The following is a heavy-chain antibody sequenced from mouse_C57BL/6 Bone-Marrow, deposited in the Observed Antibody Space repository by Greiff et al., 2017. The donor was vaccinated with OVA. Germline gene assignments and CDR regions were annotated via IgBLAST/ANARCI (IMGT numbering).Heavy chain of an antibody. CDR2: IDPENGDT. V-gene: IGHV14-4*01. Sequence: EVKVVEPGAELVRPGASVKLSCTASGFNIKDDYMHWVKQRPEQGLEWIGWIDPENGDTEYASKFQGKATITADTSSNTAYLQLSSLTSEDTAVYYCTTDGNPAWFAYWGQGTLVTVSA. D-gene: IGHD2-1*01. CDR3: TTDGNPAWFAY. J-gene: IGHJ3*01. CDR1: GFNIKDDY.